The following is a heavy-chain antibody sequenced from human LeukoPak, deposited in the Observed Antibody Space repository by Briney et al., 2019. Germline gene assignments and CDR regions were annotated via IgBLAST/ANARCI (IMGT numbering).Heavy chain of an antibody. D-gene: IGHD3-3*01. V-gene: IGHV3-23*01. CDR2: ISGSGGST. CDR1: GFTFSSYA. Sequence: GGSLRLSCAASGFTFSSYAMSWVRQAPGKGLEWVSAISGSGGSTYYADSVKGRFTISRDNSKNTLYLQMNSLRAEDTAVYCCAISHYYDFWSGYSIGWGQGTLVTVSS. CDR3: AISHYYDFWSGYSIG. J-gene: IGHJ4*02.